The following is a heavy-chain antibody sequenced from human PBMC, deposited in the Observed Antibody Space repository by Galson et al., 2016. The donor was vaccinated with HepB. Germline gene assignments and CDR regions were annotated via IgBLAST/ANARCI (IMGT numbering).Heavy chain of an antibody. CDR1: GFTFKNYA. CDR2: VSGSGDNT. V-gene: IGHV3-23*01. D-gene: IGHD6-13*01. CDR3: AKGRSAIAAAGLNY. J-gene: IGHJ4*02. Sequence: SLRLSCAASGFTFKNYAMNWVRQAPGKGLEWASVVSGSGDNTYYADSVKGRLTISRDNSNNTLFLQMNSLRVEDTAVYYCAKGRSAIAAAGLNYWGQGTLVTVSS.